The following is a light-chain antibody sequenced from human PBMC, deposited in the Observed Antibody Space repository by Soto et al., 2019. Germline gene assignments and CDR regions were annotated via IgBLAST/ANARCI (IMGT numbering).Light chain of an antibody. CDR3: PTWGTGIRL. CDR1: SGHSTYA. J-gene: IGLJ2*01. V-gene: IGLV4-69*01. Sequence: QLVLTQSPSASASLGASVKLTCTLSSGHSTYAIAWHQQQPEKGPRYLMKVKSDGSHNKGDGIPDRFSGSSSGAERYLTISSLQSEDEADYYCPTWGTGIRLFGAGTKLTVL. CDR2: VKSDGSH.